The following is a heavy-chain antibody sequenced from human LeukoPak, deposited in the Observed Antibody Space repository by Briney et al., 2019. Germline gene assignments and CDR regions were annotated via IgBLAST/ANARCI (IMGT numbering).Heavy chain of an antibody. V-gene: IGHV3-15*01. CDR3: VTPPD. Sequence: PGGSLRLSCAASGFSFTDAWMAWVRQAPGKGPEWVGRIKSISAGGTTDYAAPVKGRFTISRDDSKNTLSLQMNSLKTEDTATYYCVTPPDWGPGTLVTVSS. CDR1: GFSFTDAW. J-gene: IGHJ4*02. CDR2: IKSISAGGTT.